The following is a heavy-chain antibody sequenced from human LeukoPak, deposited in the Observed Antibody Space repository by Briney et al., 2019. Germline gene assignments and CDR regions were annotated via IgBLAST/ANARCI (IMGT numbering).Heavy chain of an antibody. CDR1: GYSFTSYW. D-gene: IGHD3-22*01. CDR2: IYPGDSDT. J-gene: IGHJ4*02. V-gene: IGHV5-51*01. CDR3: ARSSDNSGFYDYFDN. Sequence: PGESLKFSCEGSGYSFTSYWIGWVRQMPGKGLEWVAIIYPGDSDTIYSPSFQGQVTISADNSISTAYLQWSSLKASDTAMYYCARSSDNSGFYDYFDNWGQGTLVTVSS.